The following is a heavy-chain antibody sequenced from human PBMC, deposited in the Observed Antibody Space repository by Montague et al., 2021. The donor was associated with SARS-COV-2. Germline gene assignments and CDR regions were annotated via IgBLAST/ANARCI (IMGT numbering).Heavy chain of an antibody. CDR3: ATSYGSVVSYYYYGMDV. D-gene: IGHD5-18*01. V-gene: IGHV3-30-3*01. CDR1: GFTFSSYA. J-gene: IGHJ6*02. CDR2: ISYDGDNK. Sequence: SLRLSCSASGFTFSSYAMHWVRQAPGKGLEWVAVISYDGDNKYYADPVKGRFTISRDNSKNTLYLQMNSLRAEDTAVYFCATSYGSVVSYYYYGMDVWGQGTTVTVSS.